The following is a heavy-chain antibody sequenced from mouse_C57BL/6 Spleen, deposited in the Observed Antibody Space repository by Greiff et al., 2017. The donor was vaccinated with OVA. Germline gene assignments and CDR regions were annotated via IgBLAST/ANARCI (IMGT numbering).Heavy chain of an antibody. CDR3: ARWGDYGSSYWYFDV. J-gene: IGHJ1*03. CDR2: IDPSDSYT. V-gene: IGHV1-69*01. CDR1: GYTFTSYW. D-gene: IGHD1-1*01. Sequence: QVQLQQPGAELVMPGASVKLSCKASGYTFTSYWMHWVKQRPGQGLEWIGEIDPSDSYTNYNQKFKGKSTLTVDKSSSTAYMQLRSLTSEDSAVYYCARWGDYGSSYWYFDVWGTGTTVTVSS.